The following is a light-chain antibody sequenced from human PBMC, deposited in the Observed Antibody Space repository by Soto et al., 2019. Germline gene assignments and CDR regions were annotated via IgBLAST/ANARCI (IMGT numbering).Light chain of an antibody. CDR1: SSDVGDYNY. CDR3: SSYTTSSTLV. Sequence: QSALTQPASVSGSPGQSITISCTGTSSDVGDYNYVSWYQQHPGKAPKLMIYEVSYRPSGVSHRFSGSKSGNTASLTISGLQAKDEADYYCSSYTTSSTLVFGAGTKLTVL. V-gene: IGLV2-14*01. CDR2: EVS. J-gene: IGLJ1*01.